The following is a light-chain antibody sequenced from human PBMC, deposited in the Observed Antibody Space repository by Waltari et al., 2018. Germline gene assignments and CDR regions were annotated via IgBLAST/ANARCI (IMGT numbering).Light chain of an antibody. J-gene: IGKJ1*01. CDR2: WAS. V-gene: IGKV4-1*01. CDR3: QQFHSYPRT. CDR1: QSLLYSSNGQNY. Sequence: DIVMTQSPDSLAMSLGERATINCKSSQSLLYSSNGQNYLAWFQQKPGQTPKLLIYWASIRESGVPDRFSGSGSETDFTLTISSLQAEDVAIYYCQQFHSYPRTFGQGTKVEIK.